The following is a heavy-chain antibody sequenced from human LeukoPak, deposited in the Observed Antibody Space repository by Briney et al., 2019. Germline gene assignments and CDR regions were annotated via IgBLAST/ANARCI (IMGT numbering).Heavy chain of an antibody. D-gene: IGHD6-19*01. CDR2: ISAYNGNT. CDR1: GYTFTSYG. J-gene: IGHJ4*02. CDR3: ARDKYSSGWYGGSPSDY. V-gene: IGHV1-18*01. Sequence: GASVKVSCKASGYTFTSYGISWVRQAPGQGLEWMGWISAYNGNTNYAQKLQGRVTMTTDTSTSTAYMELRSLRSDDTAVYYCARDKYSSGWYGGSPSDYWGQGTLVTVSS.